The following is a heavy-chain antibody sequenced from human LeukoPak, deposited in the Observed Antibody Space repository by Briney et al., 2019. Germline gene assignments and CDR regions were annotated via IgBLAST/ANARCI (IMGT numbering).Heavy chain of an antibody. CDR3: ARKDGYFDL. Sequence: GGSLRLSCAASGFNFSSEAMSWIRKIPGKGLDWVSGISRGGGTIYYADSVKGRFTISRDNSKSTLYLEMNSLRAEDTAVYFCARKDGYFDLWGRGTLVTVSS. V-gene: IGHV3-23*01. J-gene: IGHJ2*01. CDR1: GFNFSSEA. CDR2: ISRGGGTI.